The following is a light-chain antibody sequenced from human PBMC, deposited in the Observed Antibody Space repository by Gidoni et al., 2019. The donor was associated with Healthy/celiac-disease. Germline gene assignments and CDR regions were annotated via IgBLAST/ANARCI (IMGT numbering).Light chain of an antibody. V-gene: IGLV3-21*04. CDR1: NIGSKS. Sequence: SYVLTQPPSVSVSPGKTARITCGGNNIGSKSVHWYQQKPGPAPVLVIYYDSDRPSGIPERFSGSNSGNTAPLTISRVEAGDEADYYCPVWDSSSDQVFGGGTKLTVL. CDR3: PVWDSSSDQV. J-gene: IGLJ2*01. CDR2: YDS.